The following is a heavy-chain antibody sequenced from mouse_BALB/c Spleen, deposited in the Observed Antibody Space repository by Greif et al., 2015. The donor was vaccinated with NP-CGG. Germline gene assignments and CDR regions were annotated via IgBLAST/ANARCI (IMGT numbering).Heavy chain of an antibody. V-gene: IGHV1S81*02. CDR3: TRSWVDY. CDR1: GYTFTSYY. Sequence: QVQLKQSGAELVKPGASVKLSCKASGYTFTSYYIYWVKRRPGQGLEWIGEINPSNGGSNFNEKFKSKATLTVDKSSSTAYMQHSSLTSEDSAVYYCTRSWVDYWGQGTTLTVSS. CDR2: INPSNGGS. D-gene: IGHD4-1*01. J-gene: IGHJ2*01.